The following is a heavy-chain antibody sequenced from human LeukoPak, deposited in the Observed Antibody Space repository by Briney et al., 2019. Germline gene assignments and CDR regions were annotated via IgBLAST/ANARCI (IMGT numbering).Heavy chain of an antibody. D-gene: IGHD6-19*01. CDR1: GFTFSSYS. V-gene: IGHV3-21*01. CDR3: ARDLALVAVAGRSLDY. J-gene: IGHJ4*03. Sequence: PGGSLRLSCAASGFTFSSYSMNWVRQAPGKGLEWVSSISCDSSYIYYADSVKGRFTISRDNAKNSLYLQMNSLRAEETAVYYCARDLALVAVAGRSLDYWGQGTLVTVSS. CDR2: ISCDSSYI.